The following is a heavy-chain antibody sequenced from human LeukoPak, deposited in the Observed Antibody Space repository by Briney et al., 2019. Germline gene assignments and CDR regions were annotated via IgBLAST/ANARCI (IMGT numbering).Heavy chain of an antibody. V-gene: IGHV4-38-2*01. D-gene: IGHD2-15*01. J-gene: IGHJ3*02. Sequence: SETLPLTCAVSGYSISSGYYWGWFRQPPGKGLEWIGSIYHSGSTYYNPSPKSRVTISVDTSKCQFSLKLSSVTAADTVVYYCARAAVDAFDIWGQGTMVTVSS. CDR1: GYSISSGYY. CDR3: ARAAVDAFDI. CDR2: IYHSGST.